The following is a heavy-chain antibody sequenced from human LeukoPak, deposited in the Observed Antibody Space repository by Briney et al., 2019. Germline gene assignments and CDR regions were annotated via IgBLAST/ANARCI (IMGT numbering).Heavy chain of an antibody. J-gene: IGHJ4*02. CDR3: ARAKVIRGSYLSYFDY. CDR2: INTNTGNP. Sequence: ASVKVSCKASGYTFTSYAMNWVRQAPGQGLEWMGWINTNTGNPTYAQGFTGRFVFSLDTSVSTAYLQISSLKAENTAVYYCARAKVIRGSYLSYFDYWGQGTLVTVSS. V-gene: IGHV7-4-1*02. CDR1: GYTFTSYA. D-gene: IGHD3-10*01.